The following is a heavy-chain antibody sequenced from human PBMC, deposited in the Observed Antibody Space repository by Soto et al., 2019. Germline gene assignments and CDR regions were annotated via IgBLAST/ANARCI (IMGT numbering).Heavy chain of an antibody. D-gene: IGHD5-12*01. CDR2: IKQDGSEK. CDR3: ARGFGGSGYDHVPEDYYYYGMDV. CDR1: GFTFSSYW. J-gene: IGHJ6*02. Sequence: GGSLRLSCAASGFTFSSYWMSWVRQAPGKGLEWVANIKQDGSEKYYVDSVKGRFTISRENAKNSLYLQMNSLRAEDTAVYYCARGFGGSGYDHVPEDYYYYGMDVWGQGTTVTVSS. V-gene: IGHV3-7*05.